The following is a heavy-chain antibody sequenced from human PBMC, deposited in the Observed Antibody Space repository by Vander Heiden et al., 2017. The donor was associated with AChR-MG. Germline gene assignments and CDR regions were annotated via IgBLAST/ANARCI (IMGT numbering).Heavy chain of an antibody. D-gene: IGHD3-16*01. V-gene: IGHV4-30-4*01. CDR3: ARGRIMITFGGVIQLGSDY. Sequence: QVQLQESGPGLVKPSQTLSLTCTVSGGSISSGDYYWSWIRQPPGKGLEWIGYIYYSGSTYYNPSLKSRVTISVDTSKNQFSLKLSSVTAADTAVYYCARGRIMITFGGVIQLGSDYWGQGTLVTVSS. CDR2: IYYSGST. CDR1: GGSISSGDYY. J-gene: IGHJ4*02.